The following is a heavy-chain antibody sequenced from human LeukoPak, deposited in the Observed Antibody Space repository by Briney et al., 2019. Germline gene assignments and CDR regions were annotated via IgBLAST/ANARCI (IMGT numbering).Heavy chain of an antibody. D-gene: IGHD5-18*01. CDR1: GFTFDDYA. CDR3: AKDTAMVTEYFQH. Sequence: PGRSLRLSCAASGFTFDDYAMHWVRQAPGKGLEWVSGISWHSGSIGYADSVKGRFTISRDNAKNSLYLQMNSLRAEDTALYYCAKDTAMVTEYFQHWGQGTLVTVSS. V-gene: IGHV3-9*01. CDR2: ISWHSGSI. J-gene: IGHJ1*01.